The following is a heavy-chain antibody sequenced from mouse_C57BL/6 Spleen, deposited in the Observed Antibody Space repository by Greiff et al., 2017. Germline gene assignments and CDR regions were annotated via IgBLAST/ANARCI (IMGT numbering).Heavy chain of an antibody. CDR1: GFTFSSYG. Sequence: EVHLVESGGDLVKPGGSLKLSCAASGFTFSSYGMSWVRQTPDKRLEWVATISSGGSYTYYPDSVKGRFTISRDNAKNTLYLQMSSLKSEDTAMYYCARHGRDGNYPMDYWGQGTSVTVSS. CDR2: ISSGGSYT. CDR3: ARHGRDGNYPMDY. D-gene: IGHD2-1*01. J-gene: IGHJ4*01. V-gene: IGHV5-6*01.